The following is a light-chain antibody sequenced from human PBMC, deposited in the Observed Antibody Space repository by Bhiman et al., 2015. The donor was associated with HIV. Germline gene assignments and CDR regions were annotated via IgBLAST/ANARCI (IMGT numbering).Light chain of an antibody. CDR1: NIGSKI. J-gene: IGLJ2*01. V-gene: IGLV3-9*01. CDR2: RDT. CDR3: SSYTYISTSHVV. Sequence: SYELTQPLSVSVALGQTARITCGGNNIGSKILHWYQQKPGQAPVLVIYRDTNRPSGIPERFSGSNSGNTATLTISRAQAVDEADYYCSSYTYISTSHVVFGGGTKLTVL.